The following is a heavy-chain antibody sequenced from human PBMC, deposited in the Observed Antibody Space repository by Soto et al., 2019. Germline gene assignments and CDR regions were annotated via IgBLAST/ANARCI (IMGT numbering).Heavy chain of an antibody. J-gene: IGHJ6*02. V-gene: IGHV4-31*03. CDR1: GGSISSGGYY. CDR2: IYYSGST. Sequence: KPSETLSLTCTVSGGSISSGGYYWSWIRQHPGKGLEWIGYIYYSGSTYYNPSLKSRVTISVDTSKNQFSLKLSSVTAADTAVYYCARNNWNYHYYGMDVWGQGTTVTVSS. CDR3: ARNNWNYHYYGMDV. D-gene: IGHD1-20*01.